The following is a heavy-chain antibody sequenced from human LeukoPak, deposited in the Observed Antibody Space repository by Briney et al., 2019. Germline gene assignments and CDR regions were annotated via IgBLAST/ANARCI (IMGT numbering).Heavy chain of an antibody. V-gene: IGHV4-39*07. Sequence: PSETLSLTCTVSGGSISSSSYYWGWIRQPPGKGLEWIGSIYYSGSTYYNPSLKSRVTISVDTSKNQFSLKLSSVTAADTAVYYCARRVWRWLHTHQPGMDVWGQGTTVTVSS. CDR3: ARRVWRWLHTHQPGMDV. CDR1: GGSISSSSYY. D-gene: IGHD5-24*01. J-gene: IGHJ6*02. CDR2: IYYSGST.